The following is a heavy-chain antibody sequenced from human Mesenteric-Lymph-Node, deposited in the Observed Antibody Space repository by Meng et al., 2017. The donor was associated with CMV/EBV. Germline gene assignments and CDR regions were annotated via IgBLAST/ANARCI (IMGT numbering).Heavy chain of an antibody. Sequence: SVKVSCKASGGTFSSYAISWVRQAPGQGLEWMGGIIPIFGTANYAQKFQGRVTITTDESTSTAYMELSSLRSEDTAVYYCALGTTVTNYYYGMDVWGQGTTVTVSS. CDR3: ALGTTVTNYYYGMDV. J-gene: IGHJ6*02. V-gene: IGHV1-69*05. CDR2: IIPIFGTA. CDR1: GGTFSSYA. D-gene: IGHD4-11*01.